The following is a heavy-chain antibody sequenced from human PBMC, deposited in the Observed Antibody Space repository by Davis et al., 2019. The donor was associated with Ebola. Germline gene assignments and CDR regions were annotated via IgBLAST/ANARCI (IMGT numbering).Heavy chain of an antibody. CDR1: GFTFVNHW. V-gene: IGHV3-74*01. CDR2: INHDGTHT. Sequence: GESLKISCEASGFTFVNHWMHWVRHVPGKGLVWVSYINHDGTHTTYADSVKGRFTISRDNAKNMLYLQMNSLRLEDTAVYYCVRDSGYYSHDYWGHGTLVTVSS. D-gene: IGHD5-12*01. CDR3: VRDSGYYSHDY. J-gene: IGHJ4*01.